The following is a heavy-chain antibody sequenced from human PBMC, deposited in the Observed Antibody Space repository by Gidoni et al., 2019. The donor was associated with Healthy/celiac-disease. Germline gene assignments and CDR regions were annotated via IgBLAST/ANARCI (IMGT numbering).Heavy chain of an antibody. Sequence: QVQLQESGPGLVKPSETLSLTCTVSGGSISSYYWSWIRQPPGKGLEWIGYIYYSGSTNYNPSLKSRVTISVDTSKNQFSLKLSSVTAADTAVYYCARHDPYSSGCDYWGQGTLVTVSS. V-gene: IGHV4-59*08. CDR1: GGSISSYY. J-gene: IGHJ4*02. D-gene: IGHD6-19*01. CDR2: IYYSGST. CDR3: ARHDPYSSGCDY.